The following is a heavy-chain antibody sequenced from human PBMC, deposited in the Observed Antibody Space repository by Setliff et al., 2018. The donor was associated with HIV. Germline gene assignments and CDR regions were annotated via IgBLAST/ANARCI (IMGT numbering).Heavy chain of an antibody. CDR2: IYYSGTT. J-gene: IGHJ6*03. CDR1: GDSVSSASYY. CDR3: ASEAWTSYRSSSGYYSYCMDV. V-gene: IGHV4-61*01. D-gene: IGHD6-6*01. Sequence: SETLSLTCTVSGDSVSSASYYWSWIRQPPGKGLEWIGYIYYSGTTKYNPSLKSRVTISVDTSKNQFSLKLSSVTAADTAVYYCASEAWTSYRSSSGYYSYCMDVGVNATTVTASS.